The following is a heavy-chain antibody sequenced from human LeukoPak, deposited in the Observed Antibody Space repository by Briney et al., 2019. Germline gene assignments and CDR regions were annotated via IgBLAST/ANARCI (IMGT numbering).Heavy chain of an antibody. CDR3: ARDSDSSGYYDS. V-gene: IGHV4-59*01. CDR2: IYNSGST. J-gene: IGHJ5*01. Sequence: SETLSLTCIVSGGSISNYYWTWIRQPPGKGLEWIGYIYNSGSTNYNPSLKSRVTISLDISKNQFSLKLSSVTAADTAVYYCARDSDSSGYYDSWGQGTLVAVSS. D-gene: IGHD3-22*01. CDR1: GGSISNYY.